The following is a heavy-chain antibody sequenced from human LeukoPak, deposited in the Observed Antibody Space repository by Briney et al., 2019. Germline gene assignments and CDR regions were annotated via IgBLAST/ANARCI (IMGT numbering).Heavy chain of an antibody. V-gene: IGHV4-34*01. D-gene: IGHD3-16*02. J-gene: IGHJ4*02. CDR3: ARTFGGVIVIRAYYFDY. Sequence: PSETLSLTCAVYGGSFSGYYWSWIRQPPAKGLEWIGEINHSGGTNYNPFLKSRVNISVDTSKNQFSLKLSSVTAADTAVYYCARTFGGVIVIRAYYFDYWGQGTLVTVSS. CDR1: GGSFSGYY. CDR2: INHSGGT.